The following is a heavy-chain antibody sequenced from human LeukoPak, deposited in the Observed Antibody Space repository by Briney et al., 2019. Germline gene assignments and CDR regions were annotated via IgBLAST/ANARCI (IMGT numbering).Heavy chain of an antibody. CDR3: ARDSNHRKIFDY. V-gene: IGHV4-34*01. CDR2: INHSGST. CDR1: GGSFSGYY. J-gene: IGHJ4*02. Sequence: PSETLSLTCAVYGGSFSGYYWSWIRQPPGKGLEWIGEINHSGSTNYNPSLKSRVTISVDTSKNQFSPKLSSVTAADTAVYYCARDSNHRKIFDYWGQGTLVTVSS. D-gene: IGHD4-11*01.